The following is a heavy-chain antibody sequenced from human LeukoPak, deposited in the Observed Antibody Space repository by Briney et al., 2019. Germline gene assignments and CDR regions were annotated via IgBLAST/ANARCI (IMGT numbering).Heavy chain of an antibody. D-gene: IGHD6-13*01. CDR2: INHSGST. V-gene: IGHV4-34*01. Sequence: PSETLSLTCAVYGGSFSGYYWSWIRQPPGKGLEWIGEINHSGSTNYNPSLKSRVTISVDTSKNQFSLKLSSVTAADTAVYYCARLKAASSYSSSWSTIYHYYMDVWGKGTTVT. CDR3: ARLKAASSYSSSWSTIYHYYMDV. J-gene: IGHJ6*03. CDR1: GGSFSGYY.